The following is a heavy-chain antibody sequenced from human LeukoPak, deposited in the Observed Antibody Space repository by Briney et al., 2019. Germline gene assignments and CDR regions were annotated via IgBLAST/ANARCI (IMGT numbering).Heavy chain of an antibody. J-gene: IGHJ4*02. CDR2: ISRSGSTK. D-gene: IGHD3-22*01. CDR1: GFTFSDYN. Sequence: GGSLRLSCAASGFTFSDYNMRWIRQAPGKGLEWVSSISRSGSTKYYADSVKGRFTISRDNAKNSLYLQMNSLRAEDTAVYYCARDFLNYYDSSGHQGNWGQGTLVTVSS. V-gene: IGHV3-11*04. CDR3: ARDFLNYYDSSGHQGN.